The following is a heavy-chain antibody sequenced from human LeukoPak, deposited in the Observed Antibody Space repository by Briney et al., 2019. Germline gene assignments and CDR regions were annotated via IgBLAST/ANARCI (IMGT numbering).Heavy chain of an antibody. CDR1: GFTFSSYE. J-gene: IGHJ5*02. Sequence: GGSLRLSCAASGFTFSSYEVNWVRQAPGKGLEWVSYISSSGSNIKYADSVKGRFTISRGNAKNSVYLQMNSLRAEDTAVYYCATLVGRVGATPDWFDPWGQGTLVTVSS. CDR3: ATLVGRVGATPDWFDP. CDR2: ISSSGSNI. D-gene: IGHD1-26*01. V-gene: IGHV3-48*03.